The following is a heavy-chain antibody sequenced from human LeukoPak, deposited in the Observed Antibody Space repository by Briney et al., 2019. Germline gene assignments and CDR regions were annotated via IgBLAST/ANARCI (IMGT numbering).Heavy chain of an antibody. V-gene: IGHV4-39*01. Sequence: PSETLSLTCTVSGGSISSSSYYWGWIRQPPGKGLEWIGSIYYSGSTYYNPSLKSRVTISVDTSKNQFSLKLSSVIAADTAVYYCARRAYSYGRTHFDYWGQGTLVTVSS. CDR1: GGSISSSSYY. J-gene: IGHJ4*02. CDR3: ARRAYSYGRTHFDY. D-gene: IGHD5-18*01. CDR2: IYYSGST.